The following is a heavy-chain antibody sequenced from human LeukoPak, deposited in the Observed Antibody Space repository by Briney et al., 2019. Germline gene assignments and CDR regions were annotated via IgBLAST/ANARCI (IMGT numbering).Heavy chain of an antibody. J-gene: IGHJ2*01. V-gene: IGHV3-74*01. Sequence: GGSLRLSCAASGFTFSSYWMHWVRQTPGKGLVWVSRINSDGSSTSYADSVKGRFTISRDNAKNTLYLQMNSLRAEDTAVYYCARDASAPKWYFDLWGRGTLVTVSS. CDR3: ARDASAPKWYFDL. CDR1: GFTFSSYW. CDR2: INSDGSST.